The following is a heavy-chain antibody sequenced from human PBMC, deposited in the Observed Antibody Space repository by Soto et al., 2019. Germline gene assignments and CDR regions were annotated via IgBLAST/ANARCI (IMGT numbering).Heavy chain of an antibody. J-gene: IGHJ6*02. D-gene: IGHD2-2*01. CDR1: GGSVSSSSYS. V-gene: IGHV4-39*01. CDR3: ARLNGYCISTNCHGYYGMDV. CDR2: IYSSENT. Sequence: SETLSLTCAVSGGSVSSSSYSWGWIRQPPGKGLEWIGTIYSSENTYYNPSLMSRVTISVDTSKNQFSLKLSSVTAADTAVYYCARLNGYCISTNCHGYYGMDVWGQGTTVTVSS.